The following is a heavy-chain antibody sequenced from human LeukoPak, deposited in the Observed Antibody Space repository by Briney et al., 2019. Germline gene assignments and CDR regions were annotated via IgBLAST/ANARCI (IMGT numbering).Heavy chain of an antibody. Sequence: ASVKVSCKASGYTFTSYGISWVRQAPGQGLEWMGWISAYNGNTNYAQKLQGRVTMTTDTSTGTAYMELRSLRSDDTAVYYCARAAPLRYFDWLQNYYYYYYMDVWGKGTTVTVSS. V-gene: IGHV1-18*01. D-gene: IGHD3-9*01. CDR2: ISAYNGNT. J-gene: IGHJ6*03. CDR3: ARAAPLRYFDWLQNYYYYYYMDV. CDR1: GYTFTSYG.